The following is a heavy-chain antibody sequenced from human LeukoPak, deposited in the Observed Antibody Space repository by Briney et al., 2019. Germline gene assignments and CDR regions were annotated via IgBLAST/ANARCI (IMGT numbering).Heavy chain of an antibody. Sequence: GGSLRLSCAASGFTFSGSPILWVRQASGKGLEWVGRIRSKADNYATAYAASVQGRCTISRDDSKNTAYLQLNSLKAEDTAVYYCTQSNYWGQGALVTVSS. V-gene: IGHV3-73*01. CDR1: GFTFSGSP. CDR2: IRSKADNYAT. J-gene: IGHJ4*02. CDR3: TQSNY.